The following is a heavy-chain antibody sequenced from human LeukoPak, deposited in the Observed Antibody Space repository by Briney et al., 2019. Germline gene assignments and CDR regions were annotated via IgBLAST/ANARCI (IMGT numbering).Heavy chain of an antibody. CDR1: GFTFSSYA. Sequence: PGGSLRLSCAAPGFTFSSYAMSWVRQAPGKGLEWVSAISSSGGSTNYADSVKGRFTISRDNLKNTLYLQMNSLRAEDTAVYYCAKAGVGATVFDYWGQGTLVTVSS. CDR3: AKAGVGATVFDY. D-gene: IGHD1-26*01. V-gene: IGHV3-23*01. J-gene: IGHJ4*02. CDR2: ISSSGGST.